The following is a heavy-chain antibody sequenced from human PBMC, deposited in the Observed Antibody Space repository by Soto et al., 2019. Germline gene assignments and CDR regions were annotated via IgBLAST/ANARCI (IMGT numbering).Heavy chain of an antibody. V-gene: IGHV1-3*01. D-gene: IGHD1-26*01. Sequence: QVQLVQSGAEVKKPGASVKVSCKASGSTFTSYAMHWVRQAPGQRLEWRGWIKAGNGNTKYSQKFQGRVTITMDTPASTAYMELSSLRSENTAEYYCARGGSIYRYCDLWGRGTLVTVSS. CDR1: GSTFTSYA. CDR2: IKAGNGNT. CDR3: ARGGSIYRYCDL. J-gene: IGHJ2*01.